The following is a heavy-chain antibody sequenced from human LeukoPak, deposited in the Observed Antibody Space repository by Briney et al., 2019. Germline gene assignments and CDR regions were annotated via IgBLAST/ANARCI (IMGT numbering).Heavy chain of an antibody. Sequence: PGGSLRLSCAASGFTFSSYSMNWVRQAPGKGLEWVSSISSSSSYIYYADSVKGRFTISRDNAKNSLYLQMNSLRAEDTAVYYCARPRGYSRGPQGFQHWGRGPLVTVSS. D-gene: IGHD6-19*01. V-gene: IGHV3-21*01. CDR2: ISSSSSYI. J-gene: IGHJ1*01. CDR3: ARPRGYSRGPQGFQH. CDR1: GFTFSSYS.